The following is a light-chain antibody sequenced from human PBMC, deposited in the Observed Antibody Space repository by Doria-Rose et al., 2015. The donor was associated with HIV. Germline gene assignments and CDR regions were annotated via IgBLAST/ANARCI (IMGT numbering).Light chain of an antibody. Sequence: SWYQQHPGKAPKLMIYDVSNRPSGVSNRFSGSKSGDTASLIISGLQAEDEADYYCNSYTTSSTHNYVFGTGTKVTVL. CDR2: DVS. V-gene: IGLV2-14*03. CDR3: NSYTTSSTHNYV. J-gene: IGLJ1*01.